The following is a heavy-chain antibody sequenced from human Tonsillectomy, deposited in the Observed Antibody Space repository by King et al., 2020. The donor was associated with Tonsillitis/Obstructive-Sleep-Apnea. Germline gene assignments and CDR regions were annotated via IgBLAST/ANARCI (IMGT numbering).Heavy chain of an antibody. CDR2: ICTGDRT. CDR3: AGDPTSITAWAY. D-gene: IGHD5-12*01. Sequence: VQLVESGGGLIQPGGSLRLSCAASDFSVSYNYMSWVRQAPGRGLEWVSSICTGDRTDYADSVKDRFKISRDSSKNTLFLQMNRLTVEDTAVYYCAGDPTSITAWAYWGQGTLVTVSS. CDR1: DFSVSYNY. J-gene: IGHJ4*02. V-gene: IGHV3-53*01.